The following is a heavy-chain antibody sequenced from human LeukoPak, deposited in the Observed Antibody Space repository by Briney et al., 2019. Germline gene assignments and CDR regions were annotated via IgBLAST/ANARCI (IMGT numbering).Heavy chain of an antibody. CDR1: GYGFTTYW. J-gene: IGHJ4*02. CDR2: FYPGDSDT. V-gene: IGHV5-51*01. CDR3: ARRRFNYDSSGYYPFDY. Sequence: GESLKISCKASGYGFTTYWIGWVRQMPGKGLEWMGIFYPGDSDTRYSPSFQGQVAISADKSISTAYLQWSSLKASDTAMYYCARRRFNYDSSGYYPFDYWGQGTLVTVSS. D-gene: IGHD3-22*01.